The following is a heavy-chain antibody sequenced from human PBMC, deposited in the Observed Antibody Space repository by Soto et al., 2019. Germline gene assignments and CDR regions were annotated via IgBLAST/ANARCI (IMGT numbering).Heavy chain of an antibody. Sequence: ASVKVSCKASGYTFTSYGISWVRQAPGQGLEWMGWISAYNGNTNYAQKLQGRVTMTTDTSTSTAYMELRSLRSDDTAVYYCARGPPAWNMVRPYLTYYYYRMDVWGQGTTVTVSS. V-gene: IGHV1-18*01. D-gene: IGHD3-10*01. J-gene: IGHJ6*02. CDR3: ARGPPAWNMVRPYLTYYYYRMDV. CDR1: GYTFTSYG. CDR2: ISAYNGNT.